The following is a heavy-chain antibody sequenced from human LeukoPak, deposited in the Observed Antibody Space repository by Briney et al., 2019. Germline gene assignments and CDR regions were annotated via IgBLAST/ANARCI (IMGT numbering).Heavy chain of an antibody. CDR1: GFTFSSYW. V-gene: IGHV3-23*01. D-gene: IGHD6-6*01. J-gene: IGHJ4*02. CDR2: ISGSGGST. CDR3: AKLIAARPSYFDY. Sequence: GGSLRLSCAASGFTFSSYWMSWVRQAPGKGLEWVSAISGSGGSTYYADSVKDRFTISRDNSKNTLYLQMNSLRAEDTAVYYCAKLIAARPSYFDYWGQGTLVTVSS.